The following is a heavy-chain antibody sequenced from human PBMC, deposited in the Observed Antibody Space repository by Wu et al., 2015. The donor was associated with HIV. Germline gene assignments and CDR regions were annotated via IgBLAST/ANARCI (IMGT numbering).Heavy chain of an antibody. CDR1: GYIFNTYG. J-gene: IGHJ4*02. D-gene: IGHD3-22*01. Sequence: QVQLVQSGAEVKKPGASVKVSCKASGYIFNTYGISWVRQAPGQGLEWMGWIIPIFGTANYAQKFQGRVTITTDESTSTAYMELSSLRSEDTAVYYCARNYYDSSGYYYWGQGTLVTVSS. V-gene: IGHV1-69*05. CDR2: IIPIFGTA. CDR3: ARNYYDSSGYYY.